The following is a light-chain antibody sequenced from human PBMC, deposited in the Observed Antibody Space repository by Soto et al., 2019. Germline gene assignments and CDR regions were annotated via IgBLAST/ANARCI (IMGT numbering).Light chain of an antibody. CDR3: QHYSGYPWT. V-gene: IGKV1-5*03. CDR2: KAS. J-gene: IGKJ1*01. CDR1: QSITSW. Sequence: DIQMTQSPSTLSASVGDRVTITCRASQSITSWLAWYQQKPGKAPKLLIYKASSLESGVPSRFSGSGSGTEFTLNISSLQPDDFETYYCQHYSGYPWTFGQGTKVDIK.